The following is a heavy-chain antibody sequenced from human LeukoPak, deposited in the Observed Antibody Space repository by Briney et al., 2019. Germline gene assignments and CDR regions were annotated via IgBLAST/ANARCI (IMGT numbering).Heavy chain of an antibody. CDR3: ARDSRPYYYDSSGYYVPYYFDY. V-gene: IGHV4-4*07. CDR1: GGSISSYY. D-gene: IGHD3-22*01. J-gene: IGHJ4*02. CDR2: IYTSGST. Sequence: SETLSLTCTVSGGSISSYYWSWIRQPAGKRLEWIGRIYTSGSTNYNPSLKSRVTMSVDTSKNQFSLKLSSVTAADTAVYYCARDSRPYYYDSSGYYVPYYFDYWGQGTLVTVSS.